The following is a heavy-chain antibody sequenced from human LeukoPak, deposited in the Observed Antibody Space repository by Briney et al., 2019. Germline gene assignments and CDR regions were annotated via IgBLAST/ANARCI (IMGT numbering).Heavy chain of an antibody. V-gene: IGHV7-4-1*02. CDR1: GYTFTSFG. D-gene: IGHD3-16*02. CDR3: ARARSLGELSLGY. J-gene: IGHJ4*02. CDR2: INTNTGNP. Sequence: ASVKVSCKASGYTFTSFGISWVRQAPGQGLEWMGWINTNTGNPTYAQGFTGRFVFSLDTSVSTAYLQISSLKAEDTAVYYCARARSLGELSLGYWGQGTLVTVSS.